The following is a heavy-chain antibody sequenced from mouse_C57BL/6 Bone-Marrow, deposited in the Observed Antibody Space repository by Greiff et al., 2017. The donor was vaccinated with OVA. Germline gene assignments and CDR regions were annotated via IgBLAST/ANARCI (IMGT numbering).Heavy chain of an antibody. J-gene: IGHJ1*03. CDR1: GYTFTSYW. CDR3: AYGSSYEDWYFDV. D-gene: IGHD1-1*01. Sequence: QVQPQQSGAELAKPGASVKLSCKASGYTFTSYWMHWVKQRPGQGLEWIGYINPSSGYTKYNQKFKDKATLTADKSSSTAYMQLSSLTYEDSAVYYCAYGSSYEDWYFDVWGTGTTVTVSS. CDR2: INPSSGYT. V-gene: IGHV1-7*01.